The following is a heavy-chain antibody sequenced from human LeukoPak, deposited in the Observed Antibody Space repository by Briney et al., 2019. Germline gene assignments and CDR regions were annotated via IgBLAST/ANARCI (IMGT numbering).Heavy chain of an antibody. J-gene: IGHJ4*02. CDR3: ARGVKNSRSPHIVDY. D-gene: IGHD2-21*01. V-gene: IGHV4-31*03. Sequence: SETLSLTCTVSGGSISSGGYYWSWIRQHPGKGLEWIGYIYYSGSTYYNPSLKSRVTRSVDTSKNQFSLKLSSVTAADTAVYYCARGVKNSRSPHIVDYWGQGTLVTVSS. CDR1: GGSISSGGYY. CDR2: IYYSGST.